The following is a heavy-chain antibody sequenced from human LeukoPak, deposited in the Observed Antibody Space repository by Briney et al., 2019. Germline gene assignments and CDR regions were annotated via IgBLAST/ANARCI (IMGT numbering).Heavy chain of an antibody. J-gene: IGHJ3*02. V-gene: IGHV4-39*01. Sequence: PSETLSLTCTVSGGSISSSSYYWGWILQPRGKGLEWIRSIYYSGSTYYNPSLKSRVTISVDTSKNQFSLKLSSVTAADTAVYYCARLPGDDDAFDIWGQGTMVTVSS. CDR1: GGSISSSSYY. CDR3: ARLPGDDDAFDI. D-gene: IGHD2-21*01. CDR2: IYYSGST.